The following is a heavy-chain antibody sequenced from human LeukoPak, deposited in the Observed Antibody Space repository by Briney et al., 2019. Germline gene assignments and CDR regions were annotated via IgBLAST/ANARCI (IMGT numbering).Heavy chain of an antibody. Sequence: GGSLRLSCAASGFTFSTYTMNWVRQAPGKGLEWVSSISSRGSYIYSADSVKGRFTISRDNARNSLYLQMNSLRAEDTAVYYCARGGPDDSSGDSLWGRGTLVTVSS. J-gene: IGHJ2*01. CDR3: ARGGPDDSSGDSL. D-gene: IGHD3-22*01. V-gene: IGHV3-21*01. CDR1: GFTFSTYT. CDR2: ISSRGSYI.